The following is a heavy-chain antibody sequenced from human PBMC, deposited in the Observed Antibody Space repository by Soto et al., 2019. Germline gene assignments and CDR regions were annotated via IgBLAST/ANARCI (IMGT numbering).Heavy chain of an antibody. V-gene: IGHV3-23*01. CDR2: ISSSGGSR. J-gene: IGHJ5*02. CDR1: GFNFNTFA. D-gene: IGHD1-1*01. CDR3: AKDPPTPWTANSVDP. Sequence: GGSLRLSCAASGFNFNTFAMSWIRQAPGKGLEWVSHISSSGGSRDYADSVRGRFTISRDNSKNVLFLQMNSLRADDTATYYCAKDPPTPWTANSVDPPCKRTLVTLFS.